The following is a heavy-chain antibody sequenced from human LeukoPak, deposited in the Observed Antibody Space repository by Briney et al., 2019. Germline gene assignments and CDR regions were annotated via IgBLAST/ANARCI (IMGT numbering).Heavy chain of an antibody. Sequence: GESLKISCKVSGYMINSYWINWVRQMPGKGLEWMGRIDPSNSYTNYGPSFQGHVTISADKSSSTAYLQWSSLKASDTGIYYCATQSSAAGRGDWGQGTLVTVSS. CDR2: IDPSNSYT. V-gene: IGHV5-10-1*01. D-gene: IGHD6-25*01. CDR1: GYMINSYW. J-gene: IGHJ4*02. CDR3: ATQSSAAGRGD.